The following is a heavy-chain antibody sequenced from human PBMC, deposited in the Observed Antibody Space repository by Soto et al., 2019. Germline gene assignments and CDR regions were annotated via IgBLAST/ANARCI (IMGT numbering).Heavy chain of an antibody. V-gene: IGHV1-2*04. CDR3: ARAWWGSGFGELLPRAHDAFDI. J-gene: IGHJ3*02. Sequence: ASVKVSCKASGYTFTGYYMHWVRQAPGQGLEWMGWINPNSGGTNYAQKFQGWVTMTRDTSISTAYMELSRLRSDDTAVYYCARAWWGSGFGELLPRAHDAFDIWGQEKMVTV. CDR2: INPNSGGT. CDR1: GYTFTGYY. D-gene: IGHD3-10*01.